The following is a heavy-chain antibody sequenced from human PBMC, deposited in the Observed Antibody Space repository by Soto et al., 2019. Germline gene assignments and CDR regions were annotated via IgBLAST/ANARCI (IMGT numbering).Heavy chain of an antibody. J-gene: IGHJ6*02. D-gene: IGHD2-21*02. Sequence: PGGSLRLSCAASGFTFSSYGMHWVRQAPGKGLEWVAVISYDGSNKYYADSVKGRFTISRDNSKNTLYLQMNSLRAEDTAVYYCAKGGYGGNSRYYYGMDVWGQGTTVTAP. CDR2: ISYDGSNK. CDR1: GFTFSSYG. CDR3: AKGGYGGNSRYYYGMDV. V-gene: IGHV3-30*18.